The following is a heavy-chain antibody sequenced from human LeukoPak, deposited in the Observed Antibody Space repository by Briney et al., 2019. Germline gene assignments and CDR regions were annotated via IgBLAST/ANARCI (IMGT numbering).Heavy chain of an antibody. V-gene: IGHV3-11*04. Sequence: GGSLRLSCAASGFTFSDYYMSWIRQAPGKGLEWVSYISSSGSTIYYADSVKGRFTFSRDNAKNSLYLQMNSLRAEDAAVYYCARGQWLGPQHYFDYWGQGTLVTVSS. D-gene: IGHD6-19*01. CDR1: GFTFSDYY. CDR2: ISSSGSTI. CDR3: ARGQWLGPQHYFDY. J-gene: IGHJ4*02.